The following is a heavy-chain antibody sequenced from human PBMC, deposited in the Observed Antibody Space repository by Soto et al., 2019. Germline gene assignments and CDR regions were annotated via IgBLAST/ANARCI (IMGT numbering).Heavy chain of an antibody. Sequence: GGSLRLSCAASGFTFNNYAINWVRQSPGKGLEWVSVISGSAGSTYYADSVKGRVTITRDNSKNTLYLQMSSLRAEDTAVYYCAKAGGAAGTVDYFDYWGQGTLVTVSS. V-gene: IGHV3-23*01. D-gene: IGHD6-13*01. CDR1: GFTFNNYA. CDR3: AKAGGAAGTVDYFDY. CDR2: ISGSAGST. J-gene: IGHJ4*02.